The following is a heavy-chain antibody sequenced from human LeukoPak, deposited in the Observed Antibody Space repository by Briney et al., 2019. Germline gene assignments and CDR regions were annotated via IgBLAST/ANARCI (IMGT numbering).Heavy chain of an antibody. CDR3: AKDRALYSGIPRDLDY. V-gene: IGHV3-23*01. D-gene: IGHD1-26*01. CDR1: GFTFISYA. J-gene: IGHJ4*02. CDR2: ISGSAGST. Sequence: GGSLRLSCAASGFTFISYAMSWVRQAPGKGLEWVSAISGSAGSTYYADSVKGRFSISRDNSKSTLYLQLNSLRAEDTAVYYCAKDRALYSGIPRDLDYWGQGALVTVSS.